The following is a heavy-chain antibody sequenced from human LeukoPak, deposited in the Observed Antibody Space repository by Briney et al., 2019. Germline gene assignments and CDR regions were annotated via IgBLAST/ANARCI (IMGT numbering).Heavy chain of an antibody. D-gene: IGHD3-3*01. Sequence: GGSLRLSCAASGFTFISYCMSWVRQAPGKGLEWVANIKQDGSEKYYVDSVKGRFTISRDNAKNSLYLQMNSLRTEDTALYYCAKDLFGGVTPDYWGQGTLVTVSS. CDR1: GFTFISYC. V-gene: IGHV3-7*01. CDR3: AKDLFGGVTPDY. CDR2: IKQDGSEK. J-gene: IGHJ4*02.